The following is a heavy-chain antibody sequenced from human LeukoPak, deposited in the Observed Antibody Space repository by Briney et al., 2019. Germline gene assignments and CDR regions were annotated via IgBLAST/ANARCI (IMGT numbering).Heavy chain of an antibody. Sequence: GGSLRLSCVASGFSFSGYGMHWVRQAPGKGLEWVAFIHYDGARSYYADSVKGRFTISRDNSRNTLYLQMNSLRPEDAAVYYCAKAIWVAATSSWFCLDYWGQGTLVTVSS. D-gene: IGHD3-10*01. CDR2: IHYDGARS. CDR3: AKAIWVAATSSWFCLDY. CDR1: GFSFSGYG. V-gene: IGHV3-30*02. J-gene: IGHJ4*02.